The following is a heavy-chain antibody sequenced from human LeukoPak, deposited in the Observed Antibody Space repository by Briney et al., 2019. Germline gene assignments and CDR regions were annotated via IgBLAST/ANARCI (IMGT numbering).Heavy chain of an antibody. J-gene: IGHJ4*02. CDR3: ASSSSWYQSHYVDY. Sequence: SETLSLTCAVYGGSFSGYYWGWIRQPPGKGLEWIGSIYYSGSTYYNPSLKSRVTISVDTSKNQFSLKLSSVTAADTAVYYCASSSSWYQSHYVDYWGQGTLVTVSS. CDR2: IYYSGST. CDR1: GGSFSGYY. D-gene: IGHD6-13*01. V-gene: IGHV4-39*01.